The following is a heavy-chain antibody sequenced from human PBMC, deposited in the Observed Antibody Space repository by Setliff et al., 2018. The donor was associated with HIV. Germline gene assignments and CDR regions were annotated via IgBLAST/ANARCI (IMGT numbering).Heavy chain of an antibody. V-gene: IGHV4-38-2*02. CDR2: IYHSGST. CDR1: GFSISSGHY. Sequence: PPETLSLTCAVSGFSISSGHYWGWIRQPPGKGLEWIGSIYHSGSTYYSPSLKSRVTISVDTSKNQFSLKLTSVTAADTAVYHCARDPRGDYGDYHFDFWGHGILVTVSS. J-gene: IGHJ4*01. CDR3: ARDPRGDYGDYHFDF. D-gene: IGHD4-17*01.